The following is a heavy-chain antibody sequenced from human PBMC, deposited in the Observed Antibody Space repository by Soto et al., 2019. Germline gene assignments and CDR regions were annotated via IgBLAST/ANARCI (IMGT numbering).Heavy chain of an antibody. CDR2: IGTAGDP. V-gene: IGHV3-13*05. Sequence: EVQLVESGGGLVQPGGSLRLSCAASGFIFSSRDMHWVRQTTGKGLEWVSGIGTAGDPYYPDSLKGRFTISRENDKNSLYLQMNSLRAGDASVYYCAGGGGDRVGMDVWGQGTTVTVSS. J-gene: IGHJ6*01. CDR1: GFIFSSRD. CDR3: AGGGGDRVGMDV. D-gene: IGHD3-10*01.